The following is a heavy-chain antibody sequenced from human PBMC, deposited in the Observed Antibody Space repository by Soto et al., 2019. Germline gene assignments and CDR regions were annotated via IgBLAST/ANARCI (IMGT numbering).Heavy chain of an antibody. V-gene: IGHV1-3*01. CDR1: GYTFTSYA. Sequence: QVQLVQSGAEVKKPGASVKVSCKASGYTFTSYAMHWVRQAPGQRLEWMGWINAGNGNTKYSQKFQGRVTITRDTSASTAYMELSRLRSEDTAVYYCARADDIVVVPAARQDAFDLWGQGTMVTVSS. D-gene: IGHD2-2*01. CDR3: ARADDIVVVPAARQDAFDL. J-gene: IGHJ3*01. CDR2: INAGNGNT.